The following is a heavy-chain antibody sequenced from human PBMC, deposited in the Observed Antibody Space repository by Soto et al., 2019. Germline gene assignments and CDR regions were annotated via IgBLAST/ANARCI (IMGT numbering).Heavy chain of an antibody. CDR2: ISYDGSNK. D-gene: IGHD2-2*01. V-gene: IGHV3-30-3*01. J-gene: IGHJ4*02. Sequence: PGGSLRLSCAASGFTFSSYAMYWVRQAPGKGLEWVAFISYDGSNKYYADSVKGRFTISRDNSKSTPYLQMNSLRAEDTAVYYCARDFCPVPTCYDLWGQGVLVTVSS. CDR1: GFTFSSYA. CDR3: ARDFCPVPTCYDL.